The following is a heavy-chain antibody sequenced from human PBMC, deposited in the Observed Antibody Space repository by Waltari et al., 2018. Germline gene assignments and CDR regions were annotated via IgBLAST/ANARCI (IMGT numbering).Heavy chain of an antibody. CDR1: GFNFEDYA. CDR3: VKDVLSDCGGDCYSEH. J-gene: IGHJ4*02. Sequence: EVQLVESGGGLVQPGRSLRLSCAASGFNFEDYAMQWVRQAPGKGLEWVAGISGNSESIGYADSVQGRFTISRDNAKNSMFLQIHSLRPEDTALYYCVKDVLSDCGGDCYSEHWGQGTLLTVSS. V-gene: IGHV3-9*01. CDR2: ISGNSESI. D-gene: IGHD2-21*02.